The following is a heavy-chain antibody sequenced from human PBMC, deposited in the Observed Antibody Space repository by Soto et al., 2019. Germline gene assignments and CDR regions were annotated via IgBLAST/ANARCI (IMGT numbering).Heavy chain of an antibody. CDR2: ISTYNGDT. CDR1: GYSFTSYG. J-gene: IGHJ5*02. D-gene: IGHD1-1*01. V-gene: IGHV1-18*04. Sequence: QVQLVQSVTEVKKPGASVQVSCKASGYSFTSYGINWVRQAPGQGLEWMGWISTYNGDTNYAQKFQGRVTMTTDTSTTTAYMELRRLTSDDTAVYFCARGDSTGPPRGWFDPWGQGTVVTVSS. CDR3: ARGDSTGPPRGWFDP.